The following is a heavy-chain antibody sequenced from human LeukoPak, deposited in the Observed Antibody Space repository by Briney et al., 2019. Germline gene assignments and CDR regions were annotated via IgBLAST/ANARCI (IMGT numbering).Heavy chain of an antibody. CDR3: ARQVGFCSDSTCYFDY. Sequence: GGSLRLSCAASGFTFSSYAMSWVRQAPGRGLEWVSVISGSGDSTDYADSVKGRFTISRDNSKNILFLQMSSLRADDTAIYYCARQVGFCSDSTCYFDYWGQGALVTVSS. CDR2: ISGSGDST. CDR1: GFTFSSYA. J-gene: IGHJ4*02. D-gene: IGHD3-22*01. V-gene: IGHV3-23*01.